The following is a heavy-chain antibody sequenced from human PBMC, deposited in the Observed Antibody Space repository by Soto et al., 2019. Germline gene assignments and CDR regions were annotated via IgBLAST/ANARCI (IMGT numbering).Heavy chain of an antibody. Sequence: QVQLVESGGGLVKPGGSLRLSCAASGFTFSDYYMSWIRQAPGKGLEWVSYISSSSSYTNYADSVKGRFTISRDNAQNPLYLQMTSMRAEDTAVYYCARDQVGYWYFALWGRGTLVTVSS. CDR3: ARDQVGYWYFAL. CDR2: ISSSSSYT. J-gene: IGHJ2*01. CDR1: GFTFSDYY. V-gene: IGHV3-11*05.